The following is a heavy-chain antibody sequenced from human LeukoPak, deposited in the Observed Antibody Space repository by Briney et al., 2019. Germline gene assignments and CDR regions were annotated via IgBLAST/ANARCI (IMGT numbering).Heavy chain of an antibody. CDR2: ISSSGSTI. Sequence: PGGSLRLSCAASGFTFSDYYMSWIRQAPGKGLEWVSYISSSGSTIYYADSVKGRFTISRDNAKNSLYLQMNSLRAEDTALYYCARELRYDNSDSGAFWGQGTVVTVSS. CDR3: ARELRYDNSDSGAF. V-gene: IGHV3-11*01. CDR1: GFTFSDYY. J-gene: IGHJ3*01. D-gene: IGHD3-22*01.